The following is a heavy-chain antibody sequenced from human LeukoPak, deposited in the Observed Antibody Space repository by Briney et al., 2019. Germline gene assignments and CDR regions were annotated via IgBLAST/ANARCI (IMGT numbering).Heavy chain of an antibody. V-gene: IGHV4-34*01. J-gene: IGHJ4*02. CDR2: INHSGST. Sequence: SETLSLTCAVYGGSFSGYYWSWIRQPPGKGLEWIGEINHSGSTNYNPSLKSRVTISVDTSKNQFSLKLSSVTAADTAVYYCARVPRGDTAMADYWGQGTLVTVSS. CDR1: GGSFSGYY. CDR3: ARVPRGDTAMADY. D-gene: IGHD5-18*01.